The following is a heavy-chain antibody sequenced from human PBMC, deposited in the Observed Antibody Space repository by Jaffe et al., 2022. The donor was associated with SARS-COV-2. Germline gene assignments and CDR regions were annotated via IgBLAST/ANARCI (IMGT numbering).Heavy chain of an antibody. V-gene: IGHV3-33*01. CDR1: GFTFSSYG. J-gene: IGHJ4*02. D-gene: IGHD3-10*01. Sequence: QVQLVESGGGVVQPGRSLRLSCAASGFTFSSYGMHWVRQAPGKGLEWVAVIWYDGSNKYYADSVKGRFTISRDNSKNTLYLQMNSLRAEDTAVYYCARGGRTMWFGELPHLDLWGQGTLVTVSS. CDR3: ARGGRTMWFGELPHLDL. CDR2: IWYDGSNK.